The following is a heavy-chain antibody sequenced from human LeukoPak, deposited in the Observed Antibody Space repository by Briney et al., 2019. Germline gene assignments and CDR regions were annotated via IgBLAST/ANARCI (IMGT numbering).Heavy chain of an antibody. D-gene: IGHD3-10*01. CDR3: ARYGSGSYYSGDYYYYYMDV. CDR1: GFTFSSYG. V-gene: IGHV3-21*01. CDR2: ITSISSYI. Sequence: GGSLRLSCAASGFTFSSYGMHWVRQAPGKGLEWVSSITSISSYIYYADSVKGRFTISRDNAKNSLYLQMNSLRAEDTAVYYCARYGSGSYYSGDYYYYYMDVWGKGTTVTVSS. J-gene: IGHJ6*03.